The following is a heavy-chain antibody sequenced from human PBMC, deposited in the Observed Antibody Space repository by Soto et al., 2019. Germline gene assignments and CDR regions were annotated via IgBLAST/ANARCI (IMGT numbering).Heavy chain of an antibody. D-gene: IGHD2-15*01. CDR2: IYPGDSDT. CDR3: ARRRDCSGGSCHYGMDV. V-gene: IGHV5-51*01. J-gene: IGHJ6*02. CDR1: GYSFTSYW. Sequence: GESLKISCKGSGYSFTSYWIGWVRQMPGKGLEWMGIIYPGDSDTRYSPSFQGRVNISADKSIRTAYLQWNSLEASDTAMYYCARRRDCSGGSCHYGMDVWGQGTTVTVSS.